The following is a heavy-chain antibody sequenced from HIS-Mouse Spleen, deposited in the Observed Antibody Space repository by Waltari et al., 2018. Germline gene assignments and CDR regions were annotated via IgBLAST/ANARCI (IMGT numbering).Heavy chain of an antibody. CDR1: GGSISRSSSY. CDR2: IYYSGST. V-gene: IGHV4-39*07. J-gene: IGHJ2*01. CDR3: AREIPYSSSWYDWYFDL. D-gene: IGHD6-13*01. Sequence: QLQLQESGPGLVKPSETLSLTCTVSGGSISRSSSYLGWIRQPPGKGLEWIGSIYYSGSTYYNPSLKSRVTISVDTSKNQFSLKLSSVTAADTAVYYCAREIPYSSSWYDWYFDLWGRGTLVTVSS.